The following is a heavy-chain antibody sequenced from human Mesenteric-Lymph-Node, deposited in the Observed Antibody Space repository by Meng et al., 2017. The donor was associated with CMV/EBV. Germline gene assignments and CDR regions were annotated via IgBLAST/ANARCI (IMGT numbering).Heavy chain of an antibody. J-gene: IGHJ6*02. CDR3: ARDHPSYGMDV. Sequence: GESLIISRAASGFTFSTYWMHWVRQAPGEGLVWVSRIDNDGSTTGSAHSVKGRFTISRDNARNTLYLQMISLRAEDTAVYCCARDHPSYGMDVWGQGTTVTVSS. V-gene: IGHV3-74*01. CDR1: GFTFSTYW. CDR2: IDNDGSTT.